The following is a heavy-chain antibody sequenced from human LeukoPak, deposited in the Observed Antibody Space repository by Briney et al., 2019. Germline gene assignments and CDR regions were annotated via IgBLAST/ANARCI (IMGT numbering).Heavy chain of an antibody. CDR1: GGSISSYY. J-gene: IGHJ4*02. CDR2: IYYSGST. V-gene: IGHV4-59*01. D-gene: IGHD2-15*01. Sequence: SGTLSLTCTVSGGSISSYYWSWIRQPPGKGLEWIGYIYYSGSTNYNPSLKSRVTISVDTSKNQFSLKLSSVTAADTAVYYCARGPYCSGGSCYSRPFDYWGQGTLVTASS. CDR3: ARGPYCSGGSCYSRPFDY.